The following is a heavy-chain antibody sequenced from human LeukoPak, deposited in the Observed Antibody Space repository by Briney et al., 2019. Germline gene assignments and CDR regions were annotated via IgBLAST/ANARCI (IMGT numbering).Heavy chain of an antibody. CDR3: AKKYSTGLDP. CDR1: GFTFSSYS. D-gene: IGHD1-26*01. V-gene: IGHV3-23*01. CDR2: ISGSDGST. J-gene: IGHJ5*02. Sequence: GGSLRLSCAASGFTFSSYSMNWVRQAPGKGLEWVSDISGSDGSTYYADSVKGRFTISRDNSKNTLYLQMNSLRAEDTAVYYCAKKYSTGLDPWGQGTLVTVSS.